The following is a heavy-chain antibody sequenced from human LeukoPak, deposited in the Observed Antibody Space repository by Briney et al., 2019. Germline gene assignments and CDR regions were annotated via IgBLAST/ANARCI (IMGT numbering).Heavy chain of an antibody. CDR1: GFTFSRYA. J-gene: IGHJ4*02. CDR2: ISGSGGST. CDR3: SRDYGDYVRLDY. Sequence: GGSLRLSCAASGFTFSRYAMSWVRQAPGKGLEWVSAISGSGGSTYYADSVKGRFTISRDNSENTLYLQMNSLRAEDTAVYYCSRDYGDYVRLDYWGQGTLVTVSS. D-gene: IGHD4-17*01. V-gene: IGHV3-23*01.